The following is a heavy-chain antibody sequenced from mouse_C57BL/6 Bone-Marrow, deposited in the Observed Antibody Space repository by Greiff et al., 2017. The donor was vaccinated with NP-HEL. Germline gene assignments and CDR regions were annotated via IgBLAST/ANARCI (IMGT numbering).Heavy chain of an antibody. J-gene: IGHJ3*01. CDR2: IYPRDGST. Sequence: VQLVESGPELVKPGASVKLSCKVSGYTFTSYDINWVKQRPGQGLEWIGWIYPRDGSTKYNEKFKGKATLTVDTSSITAYMELNSVTSEDSAVYFCAGGGYYDYGVFAYWGQGTLVTVSA. V-gene: IGHV1-85*01. D-gene: IGHD2-4*01. CDR1: GYTFTSYD. CDR3: AGGGYYDYGVFAY.